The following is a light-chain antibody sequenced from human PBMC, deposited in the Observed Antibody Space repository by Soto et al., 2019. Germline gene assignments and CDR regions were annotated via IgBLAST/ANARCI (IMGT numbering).Light chain of an antibody. V-gene: IGKV3-11*01. CDR2: DAS. CDR1: QRSSSY. CDR3: QQRTNGPPIT. Sequence: EIVLTQSPATLSLSPGERATLSCRASQRSSSYLAWYQQKPGQAPRLLIYDASNRATGIPARFSGSGSGTDFTLTISSLEPEDFAVYYCQQRTNGPPITFGPGTKVDIK. J-gene: IGKJ3*01.